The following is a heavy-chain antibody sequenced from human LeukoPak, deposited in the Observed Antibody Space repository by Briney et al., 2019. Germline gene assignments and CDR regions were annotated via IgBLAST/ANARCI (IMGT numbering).Heavy chain of an antibody. Sequence: SVKVSCKASGGTFSSYAISWVPQAPAQGLEWMGGIIPIFGTANYAQKFQGRVTITTDESTSTAYMELSSLRSEDTAVYYCARGSGYYYDSSGYSYGHWGQGTLVTVSS. CDR2: IIPIFGTA. J-gene: IGHJ4*02. CDR3: ARGSGYYYDSSGYSYGH. D-gene: IGHD3-22*01. V-gene: IGHV1-69*05. CDR1: GGTFSSYA.